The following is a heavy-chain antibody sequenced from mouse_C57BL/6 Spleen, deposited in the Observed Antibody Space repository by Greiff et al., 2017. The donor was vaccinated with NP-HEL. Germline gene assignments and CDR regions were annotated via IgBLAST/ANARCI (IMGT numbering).Heavy chain of an antibody. V-gene: IGHV1-26*01. CDR2: INPNNGGT. Sequence: EVQLQQSGPELVKPGASVKISCKASGYTFTDYYMNWVKQSHGKSLEWIGDINPNNGGTSYNQKFKGKATLTVDKSSSTAYMELRSLTSEDSAVYYCARWRWLGRYFDYWGQGTTLTVAS. CDR3: ARWRWLGRYFDY. D-gene: IGHD2-3*01. CDR1: GYTFTDYY. J-gene: IGHJ2*01.